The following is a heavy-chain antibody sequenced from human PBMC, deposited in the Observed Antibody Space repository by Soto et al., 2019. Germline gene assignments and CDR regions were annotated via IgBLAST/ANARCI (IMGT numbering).Heavy chain of an antibody. Sequence: QVQLVESGGGVVQPGKSLRLSCVATGFSFSDYGMHWVRQAPGKGLEWVALIWYDGSEKKYVDSVKGRFTISRDNSKNTLYLQMTSLRSEDTAVYYCARTHDYYYYMDVWGKGTTVTVSS. J-gene: IGHJ6*03. V-gene: IGHV3-33*01. CDR2: IWYDGSEK. CDR3: ARTHDYYYYMDV. CDR1: GFSFSDYG.